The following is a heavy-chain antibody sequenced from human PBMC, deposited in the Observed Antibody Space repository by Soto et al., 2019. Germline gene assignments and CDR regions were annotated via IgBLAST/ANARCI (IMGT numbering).Heavy chain of an antibody. D-gene: IGHD3-10*01. CDR2: IWFDGSNK. V-gene: IGHV3-33*01. J-gene: IGHJ6*02. CDR1: GFSFSRYG. CDR3: TRANYGSGSNYYYGLDV. Sequence: GGSLRLSCAASGFSFSRYGMHWVRQAPGKGLEWVAVIWFDGSNKYYADSVKGRFTISRDNPKNTLYLQMNSLRAEDTAVYYCTRANYGSGSNYYYGLDVWGQGTTVTVSS.